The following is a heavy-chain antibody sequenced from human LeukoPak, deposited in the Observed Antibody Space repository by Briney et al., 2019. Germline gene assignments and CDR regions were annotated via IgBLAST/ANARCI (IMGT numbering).Heavy chain of an antibody. V-gene: IGHV4-59*01. Sequence: SETLSLTCTVSGGSISSYYWSWIRQPPGKGLGWLGYIYYSGTTNYNPSLKSRVTISVDTSKNQFSLKLSSVTAADTAVYYCARGVYIAAAQYAYWGQGTLVTVSS. CDR1: GGSISSYY. D-gene: IGHD6-13*01. CDR3: ARGVYIAAAQYAY. CDR2: IYYSGTT. J-gene: IGHJ4*02.